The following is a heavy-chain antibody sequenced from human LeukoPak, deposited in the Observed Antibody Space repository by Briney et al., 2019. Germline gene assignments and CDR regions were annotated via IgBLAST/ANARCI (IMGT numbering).Heavy chain of an antibody. D-gene: IGHD3-10*01. Sequence: GRSLRLSCAASGFTFSSYGMHWVRQAPRKGLEWVAVISYDGSNKYYADSVKGRFTISRDNSKNTLYLQMNSLRAEDTAVYYCAKELITRLEGHAFDIWGQGTMVTVSS. CDR1: GFTFSSYG. CDR3: AKELITRLEGHAFDI. J-gene: IGHJ3*02. CDR2: ISYDGSNK. V-gene: IGHV3-30*18.